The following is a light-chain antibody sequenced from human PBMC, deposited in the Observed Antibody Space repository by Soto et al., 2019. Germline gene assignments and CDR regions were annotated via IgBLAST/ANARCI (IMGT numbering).Light chain of an antibody. V-gene: IGLV2-14*01. CDR3: SSYTSSSTFYV. CDR1: SSDVGGYNY. Sequence: QSVLTQPASVSGSPGQSITISCTGTSSDVGGYNYVSWYQQQPGKAPKLMIDEVSNRPTGVSNRFSGSKSGNTASLTISGLQAEDEADYYCSSYTSSSTFYVFGTGTKVTVL. CDR2: EVS. J-gene: IGLJ1*01.